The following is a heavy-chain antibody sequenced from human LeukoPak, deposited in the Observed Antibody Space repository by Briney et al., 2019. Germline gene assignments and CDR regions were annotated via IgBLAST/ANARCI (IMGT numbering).Heavy chain of an antibody. CDR1: GFTVSSNY. J-gene: IGHJ4*02. V-gene: IGHV3-66*01. CDR3: AREAEIVGATYFDY. Sequence: PGGSLRLSCAASGFTVSSNYMSWVRQAPGKGLEWVSVIYSGGSTYYADSMKGRFTISRDNSKNTLYLQMNSLRAEDTAVYYCAREAEIVGATYFDYWGQGTLVTVSS. D-gene: IGHD1-26*01. CDR2: IYSGGST.